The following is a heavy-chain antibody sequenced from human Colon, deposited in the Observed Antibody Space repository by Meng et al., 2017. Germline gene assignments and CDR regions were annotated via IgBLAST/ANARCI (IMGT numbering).Heavy chain of an antibody. CDR2: IKSNNNGGTT. J-gene: IGHJ4*02. Sequence: EGQRAGSGGGLVKPGGSSRLSRAASGIPFTTAWMAWVRQTPGRGLEWVGRIKSNNNGGTTDYAAPVKGRFTISRDDSKSMVYLQMNSLKIEDTAMYYCGTDIYDWGQGTLVTVSS. CDR3: GTDIYD. V-gene: IGHV3-15*01. CDR1: GIPFTTAW. D-gene: IGHD2/OR15-2a*01.